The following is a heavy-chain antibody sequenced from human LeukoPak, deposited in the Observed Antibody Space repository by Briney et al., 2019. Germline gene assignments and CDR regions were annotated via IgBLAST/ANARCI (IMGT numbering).Heavy chain of an antibody. J-gene: IGHJ6*03. Sequence: SETLSLTCTVSGGSISSYYWSWIRQPPGKGLEWIGYIYYSGSTNYNPSLKSRVTISVDTPKNQFSLKLSSVTAADTAVYYCARAYRPEWLSYYMDVWGKGTTVTVSS. CDR3: ARAYRPEWLSYYMDV. CDR2: IYYSGST. D-gene: IGHD3-3*01. CDR1: GGSISSYY. V-gene: IGHV4-59*01.